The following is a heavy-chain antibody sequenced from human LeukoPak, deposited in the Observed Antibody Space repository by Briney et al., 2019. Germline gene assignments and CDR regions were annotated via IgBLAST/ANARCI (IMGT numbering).Heavy chain of an antibody. Sequence: GRSLRLSCAASGFTFSSYGMHWVRQAPGKGLEWVAVISYDGSNKYYADSVKGRFTISRDNSKNTLYLQMNSLRAEDTAVYYCAKEMATIRYYYGMDVWGQGTTVTVSS. D-gene: IGHD5-24*01. CDR2: ISYDGSNK. CDR1: GFTFSSYG. V-gene: IGHV3-30*18. J-gene: IGHJ6*02. CDR3: AKEMATIRYYYGMDV.